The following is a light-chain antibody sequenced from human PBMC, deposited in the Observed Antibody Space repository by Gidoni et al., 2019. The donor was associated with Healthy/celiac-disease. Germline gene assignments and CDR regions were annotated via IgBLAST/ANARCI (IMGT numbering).Light chain of an antibody. CDR1: QSVSSN. V-gene: IGKV3-15*01. CDR3: QQYNNWPRT. CDR2: GAS. Sequence: EIVMTQSPATLSVSPGERATLSCRASQSVSSNLAWYQQKPGQAPRLLLYGASTRATGIPARFSGSGSGTEFTLTISSLQSEDFAVYYCQQYNNWPRTFGKGPRWKSN. J-gene: IGKJ1*01.